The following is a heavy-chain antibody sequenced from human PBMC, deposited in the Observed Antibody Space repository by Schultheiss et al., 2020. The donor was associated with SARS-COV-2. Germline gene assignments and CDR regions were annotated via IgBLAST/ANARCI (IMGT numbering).Heavy chain of an antibody. CDR2: ISYSGST. J-gene: IGHJ6*02. CDR1: GGSINSDDYY. CDR3: ARDMEVDGPNSNGLDV. D-gene: IGHD2-21*01. V-gene: IGHV4-30-4*08. Sequence: SETLSLTCIVSGGSINSDDYYWTWVRQPPGKGLEWIGYISYSGSTYSNPSLKSRVIISVDTSKNQFSLKVRSLTAADTAMYYCARDMEVDGPNSNGLDVWGQGTTVTVSS.